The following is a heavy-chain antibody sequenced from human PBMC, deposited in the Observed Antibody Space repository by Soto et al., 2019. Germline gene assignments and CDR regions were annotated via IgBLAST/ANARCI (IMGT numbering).Heavy chain of an antibody. CDR2: ISSSSSTI. V-gene: IGHV3-48*01. J-gene: IGHJ5*02. Sequence: PGGSLRLSCAASGFTFSSYSMNWVRQAPGKGLEWVSYISSSSSTIYYADSVKGRFTISRDNAKNSLYLQMNSLRAEDTAVYYCARMQGYGDSNWFDPWGQGTLVTVSS. CDR3: ARMQGYGDSNWFDP. D-gene: IGHD4-17*01. CDR1: GFTFSSYS.